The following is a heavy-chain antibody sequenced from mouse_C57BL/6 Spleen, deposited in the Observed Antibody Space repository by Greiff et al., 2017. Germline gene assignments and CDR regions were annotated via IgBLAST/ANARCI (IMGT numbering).Heavy chain of an antibody. Sequence: VQLQPSGPELVKPGASVKISCKASGYTFTDYYINWVNQSHVTILEWIGAIIPNNGGTSYNQKCKGKATLTVDKYSSTADMELRSMTSEESAVYYCARGSNYRNYDAMDYWGQGTSVTVAS. J-gene: IGHJ4*01. CDR1: GYTFTDYY. D-gene: IGHD2-5*01. CDR3: ARGSNYRNYDAMDY. CDR2: IIPNNGGT. V-gene: IGHV1-26*01.